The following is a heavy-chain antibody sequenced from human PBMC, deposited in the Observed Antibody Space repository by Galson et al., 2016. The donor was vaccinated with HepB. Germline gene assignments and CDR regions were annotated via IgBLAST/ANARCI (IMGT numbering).Heavy chain of an antibody. Sequence: SLRLSCAASGFSVSSNYMRWVRQAPGKGLQWVSVIFSGGSTYYADSVKGRFTISRDNSKNTLHLQMNSLRAEDTAVYYCARDGEYYYGSGSYAETWGQGTLVTVSS. J-gene: IGHJ5*02. CDR2: IFSGGST. CDR1: GFSVSSNY. CDR3: ARDGEYYYGSGSYAET. V-gene: IGHV3-53*01. D-gene: IGHD3-10*01.